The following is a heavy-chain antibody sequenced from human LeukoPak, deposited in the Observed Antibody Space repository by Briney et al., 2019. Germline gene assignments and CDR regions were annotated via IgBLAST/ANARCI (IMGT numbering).Heavy chain of an antibody. V-gene: IGHV3-48*02. CDR1: GFTFSIYS. Sequence: GSLRLSCAASGFTFSIYSMNWVRQAPGKGLEWVSYISTDSTIIYYADSVRGRFTISRDNAKNSLYLQMNSLRDEDTAVYYCARDVIVVVNRAFDIWGQGTMVTVSS. CDR2: ISTDSTII. D-gene: IGHD3-22*01. J-gene: IGHJ3*02. CDR3: ARDVIVVVNRAFDI.